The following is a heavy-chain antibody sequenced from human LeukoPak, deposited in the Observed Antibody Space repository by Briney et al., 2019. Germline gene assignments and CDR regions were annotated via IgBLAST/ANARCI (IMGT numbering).Heavy chain of an antibody. CDR1: GFTFSDYY. J-gene: IGHJ4*02. CDR2: FSSSSSYT. CDR3: ARVDRYCSGGSCYDNYYFDY. Sequence: GGSLRLSCAASGFTFSDYYMSWIRQDPGKGLEWVSYFSSSSSYTNYADSVRGRFTISRDNAKNSLYLQMNSLRAEDTAVYYCARVDRYCSGGSCYDNYYFDYWGQGTLVTVSS. D-gene: IGHD2-15*01. V-gene: IGHV3-11*05.